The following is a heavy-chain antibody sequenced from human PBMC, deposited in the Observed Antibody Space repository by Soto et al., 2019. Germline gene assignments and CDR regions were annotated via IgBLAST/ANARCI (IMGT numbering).Heavy chain of an antibody. Sequence: QVQLVQSGAEVKKPGASVRVSCQASGYSFNTYAIHWVRQAPGQGLEWMGWINTAKVNTEYSQKFQGRVTFTRDTSATTAYMDLSSLRSEDTATYYCARRYKSAGWFDPWGQGTLVTVSS. CDR3: ARRYKSAGWFDP. CDR2: INTAKVNT. CDR1: GYSFNTYA. V-gene: IGHV1-3*04. J-gene: IGHJ5*02. D-gene: IGHD1-1*01.